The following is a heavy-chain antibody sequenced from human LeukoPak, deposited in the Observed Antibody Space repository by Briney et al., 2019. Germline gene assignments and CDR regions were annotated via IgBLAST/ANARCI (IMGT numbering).Heavy chain of an antibody. V-gene: IGHV4-30-2*01. CDR1: GGSISSGGYS. CDR3: ARALEIYGSGSYYPSNWFDP. CDR2: IYHSGST. J-gene: IGHJ5*02. D-gene: IGHD3-10*01. Sequence: PSQTLSLTCAVSGGSISSGGYSWSWIRQPPGKGLEWIGYIYHSGSTYYNPSLKSRVTISVDRSKNQFSLKLSSVTAADTAVYYCARALEIYGSGSYYPSNWFDPWGQGTLVTVSS.